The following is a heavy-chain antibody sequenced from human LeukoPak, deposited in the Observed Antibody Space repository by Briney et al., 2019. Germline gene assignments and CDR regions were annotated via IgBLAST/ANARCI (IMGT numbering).Heavy chain of an antibody. J-gene: IGHJ5*02. CDR3: ARGIRITMIVVVIRANWFDP. Sequence: SETLSLTCAVYGGSFSGYYWSWIRQPPGKGLEWIGEINHSGSTNYNPSLKSRVTISVDTSKNQFSLKLSSVTAADTAVYYCARGIRITMIVVVIRANWFDPWGQGTLVTVSS. D-gene: IGHD3-22*01. CDR1: GGSFSGYY. V-gene: IGHV4-34*01. CDR2: INHSGST.